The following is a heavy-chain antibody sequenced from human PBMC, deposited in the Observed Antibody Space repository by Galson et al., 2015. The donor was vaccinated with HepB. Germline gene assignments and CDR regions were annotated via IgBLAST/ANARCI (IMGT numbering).Heavy chain of an antibody. CDR1: GGSISSYY. Sequence: QVQLQESGPGLVKPSETLSLTCTVSGGSISSYYWSWIRQPPGKGLEWIGYIYCSGSTNYNPSLKSRVTISVDRSENQFSLKLSSVTAADTAVYYCAAGGYYSHAFDIWGQGTMVTVSS. V-gene: IGHV4-59*08. CDR2: IYCSGST. D-gene: IGHD3-10*01. J-gene: IGHJ3*02. CDR3: AAGGYYSHAFDI.